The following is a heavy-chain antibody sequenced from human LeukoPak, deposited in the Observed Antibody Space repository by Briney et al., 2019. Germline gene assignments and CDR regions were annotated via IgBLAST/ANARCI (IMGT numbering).Heavy chain of an antibody. CDR3: ARVLRTYYDSSGPY. CDR1: GYTFTSYA. CDR2: INAGNGNT. J-gene: IGHJ4*02. D-gene: IGHD3-22*01. V-gene: IGHV1-3*01. Sequence: ASVKVSCKTSGYTFTSYAMHWVRQAPGQRLEWMGWINAGNGNTKYSQKFQGRVTITRDTSASTAYMELSSLRSEDTAVYYCARVLRTYYDSSGPYWGQGTLVTVSS.